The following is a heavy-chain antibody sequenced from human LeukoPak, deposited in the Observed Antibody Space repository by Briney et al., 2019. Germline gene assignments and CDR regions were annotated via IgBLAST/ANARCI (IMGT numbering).Heavy chain of an antibody. V-gene: IGHV3-53*01. D-gene: IGHD1-26*01. CDR3: VTEVSGSFPT. J-gene: IGHJ4*02. Sequence: GGSLRLSCTVSGFTVSSNSMSWVRQAPGKGLEWVSFIYSGGNTHYSDSVKGRFTISRDNSKNTLYLQMNSLRADDTAVYYCVTEVSGSFPTWGQGTLVTVSS. CDR1: GFTVSSNS. CDR2: IYSGGNT.